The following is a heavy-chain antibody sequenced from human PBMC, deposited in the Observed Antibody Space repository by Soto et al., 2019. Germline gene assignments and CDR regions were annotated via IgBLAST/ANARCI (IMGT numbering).Heavy chain of an antibody. V-gene: IGHV3-21*01. CDR1: GFTFNTYS. Sequence: GGSLRLSCAASGFTFNTYSMNWVRQAPGKGLEWVSSISSSGTYTYYSDSLKGRITISRDNTNNYLYLQMNSLTAEDTAIYFCARGGRASGYDFYYYGMDVWGQGTKLTVSS. D-gene: IGHD5-12*01. CDR3: ARGGRASGYDFYYYGMDV. CDR2: ISSSGTYT. J-gene: IGHJ6*02.